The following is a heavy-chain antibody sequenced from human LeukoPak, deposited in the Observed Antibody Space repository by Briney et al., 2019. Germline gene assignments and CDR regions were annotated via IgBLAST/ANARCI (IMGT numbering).Heavy chain of an antibody. V-gene: IGHV1-8*01. CDR2: MNPNSGNT. D-gene: IGHD2-15*01. J-gene: IGHJ5*02. CDR3: ARVHTYCSGGSCYSDWFDP. CDR1: GYTFTSYD. Sequence: ASVKVSCKASGYTFTSYDINWVRQATGQGLEWMGWMNPNSGNTGYAQKFQGRVTMTRNTSISTAYMELSSLRSEDTAVYYCARVHTYCSGGSCYSDWFDPWGQGTLVTVSS.